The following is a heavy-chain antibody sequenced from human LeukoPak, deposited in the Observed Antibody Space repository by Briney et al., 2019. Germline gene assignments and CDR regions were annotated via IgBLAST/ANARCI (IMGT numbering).Heavy chain of an antibody. Sequence: GGSLRLSCAASGFTLTNYWMHWVRQAPGKGLVWVSRINIDAGSISSADSVKGRFTISRDNAKNTLYLQMNSLRAEDTAVYYCARDRYDILTGYNPLGAVDIWGQGTMVTVSS. J-gene: IGHJ3*02. D-gene: IGHD3-9*01. V-gene: IGHV3-74*01. CDR2: INIDAGSI. CDR3: ARDRYDILTGYNPLGAVDI. CDR1: GFTLTNYW.